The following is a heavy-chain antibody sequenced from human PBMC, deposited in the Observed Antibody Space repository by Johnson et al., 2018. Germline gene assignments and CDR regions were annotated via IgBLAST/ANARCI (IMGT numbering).Heavy chain of an antibody. Sequence: QVQLQESGPGLVKPSETLSLTCTVSGGSISGYYWSWIRQPPGKRLEWLGYIYHSGSTKYNPSLNSRVTMSVDASKNQCSLQLNSVTAADTAVYYCAGDVSSSGYVHHWGQGTLVTVSS. J-gene: IGHJ1*01. CDR1: GGSISGYY. CDR3: AGDVSSSGYVHH. V-gene: IGHV4-59*01. CDR2: IYHSGST. D-gene: IGHD3-22*01.